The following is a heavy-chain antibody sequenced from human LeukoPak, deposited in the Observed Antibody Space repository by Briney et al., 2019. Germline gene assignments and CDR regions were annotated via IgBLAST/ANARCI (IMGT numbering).Heavy chain of an antibody. V-gene: IGHV3-11*06. CDR3: VRGSYGAYDY. Sequence: GGSLRLSCAASEFTFSDYYMSWIRQAPGKGLEWVSSISSDSSYIYYADAVHGRFTVSRDNAKYSLYLQMNSLRAEDTAVYYCVRGSYGAYDYWGQGSLVTVSS. J-gene: IGHJ4*02. D-gene: IGHD4-17*01. CDR2: ISSDSSYI. CDR1: EFTFSDYY.